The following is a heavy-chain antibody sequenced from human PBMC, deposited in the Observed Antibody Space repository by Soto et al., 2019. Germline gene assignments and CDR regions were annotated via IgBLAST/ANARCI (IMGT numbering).Heavy chain of an antibody. CDR1: GGSFSGYY. D-gene: IGHD2-2*01. J-gene: IGHJ5*02. CDR2: INHSGST. Sequence: QVQLQQWGAGLLKPSETLSLTCAVYGGSFSGYYWSWIRQPPGKGLEWIGEINHSGSTNYNPSLNRRVTISVETCKNQCSLKRSSVTAADTAVYYCARGIGVVPAAIPDWFDPWGQGTLVTVSS. V-gene: IGHV4-34*01. CDR3: ARGIGVVPAAIPDWFDP.